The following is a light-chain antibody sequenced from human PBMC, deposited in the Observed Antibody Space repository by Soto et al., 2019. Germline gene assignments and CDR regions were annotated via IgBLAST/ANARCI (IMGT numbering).Light chain of an antibody. CDR1: SSDVGGYNF. CDR3: GSYTTTSTQV. V-gene: IGLV2-14*01. J-gene: IGLJ1*01. Sequence: QSALTQPASVSGSPGQSVTISCTGTSSDVGGYNFVSWYQQHPGKAPKLIIYDVSDRPPGVSDRFSASKSGNTASLSSSGLEAEDDAEYSCGSYTTTSTQVFGGGTKVTVL. CDR2: DVS.